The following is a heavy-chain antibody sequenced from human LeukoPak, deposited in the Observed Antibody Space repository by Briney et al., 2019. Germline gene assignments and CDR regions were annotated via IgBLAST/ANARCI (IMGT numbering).Heavy chain of an antibody. CDR2: IYHSGST. Sequence: SETLSLTCTVSGGSISSYYWSWIRQPPGKGLEWIGYIYHSGSTNYNPSLKSRVTISVDTSKNQFSLKLSSVTAADTAVYYCARLGYYYDSSTYWGQGTLVTVSS. CDR1: GGSISSYY. CDR3: ARLGYYYDSSTY. J-gene: IGHJ4*02. V-gene: IGHV4-59*08. D-gene: IGHD3-22*01.